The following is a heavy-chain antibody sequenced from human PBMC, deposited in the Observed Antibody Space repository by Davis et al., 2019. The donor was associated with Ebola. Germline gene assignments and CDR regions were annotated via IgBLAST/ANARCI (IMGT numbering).Heavy chain of an antibody. Sequence: GESLKISCAASGFTVSSNYMSWVRQAPGKGLEWVSVIYSGGSTYYADSVKGRFTISRDNSKNTLYLQMNSLRAEDTAVYYCANGLLWFGELLSSDQNYFDYWGQGTLVTVSS. D-gene: IGHD3-10*01. J-gene: IGHJ4*02. CDR3: ANGLLWFGELLSSDQNYFDY. V-gene: IGHV3-66*01. CDR2: IYSGGST. CDR1: GFTVSSNY.